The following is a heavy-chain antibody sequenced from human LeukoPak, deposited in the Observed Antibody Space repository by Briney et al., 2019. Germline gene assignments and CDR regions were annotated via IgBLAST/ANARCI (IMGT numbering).Heavy chain of an antibody. V-gene: IGHV3-30-3*01. Sequence: GGSLRLSCAASGFTFSSYAMHWVRQAPGKGLEWVAVISYDGSNKYYADSVKGRFTISRDNSKNTLYLQMNSLRAEDTAVYYCARAPEWFGAFYIWGQGTMVTVSS. J-gene: IGHJ3*02. CDR1: GFTFSSYA. CDR2: ISYDGSNK. D-gene: IGHD3-10*01. CDR3: ARAPEWFGAFYI.